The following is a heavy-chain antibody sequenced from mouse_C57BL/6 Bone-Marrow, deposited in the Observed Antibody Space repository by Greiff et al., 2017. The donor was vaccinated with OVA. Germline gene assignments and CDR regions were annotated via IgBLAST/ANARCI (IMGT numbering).Heavy chain of an antibody. CDR2: ISSGGDYI. CDR1: GFTFSSYA. V-gene: IGHV5-9-1*02. Sequence: EVKLVESGAGLVKPGGSLKLSCAASGFTFSSYAMSWVRQTPEKRLEWVAYISSGGDYIYYADTVKGRFTISRDNARNTMYLQMSSLKSEDTAMYDCTRDDYYCGSRGAMDDWGQGTSVTVSS. J-gene: IGHJ4*01. D-gene: IGHD1-1*01. CDR3: TRDDYYCGSRGAMDD.